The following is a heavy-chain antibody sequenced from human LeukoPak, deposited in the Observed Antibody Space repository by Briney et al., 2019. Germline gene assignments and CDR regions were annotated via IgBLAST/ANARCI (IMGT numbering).Heavy chain of an antibody. Sequence: SQTLSLTCAISGDSVSSNSAGWNWIRQSPSRGLEWLGGAYYKSKWYNDYAPSVKSRITINPDTSKNQFSLQLNSLTPEDTAIYYCSREVEHQLVRSIWFDPWGQGTLVTVSS. CDR1: GDSVSSNSAG. CDR3: SREVEHQLVRSIWFDP. V-gene: IGHV6-1*01. D-gene: IGHD2-2*01. CDR2: AYYKSKWYN. J-gene: IGHJ5*02.